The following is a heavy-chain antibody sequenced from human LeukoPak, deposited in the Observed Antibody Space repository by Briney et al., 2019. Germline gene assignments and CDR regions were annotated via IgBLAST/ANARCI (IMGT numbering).Heavy chain of an antibody. Sequence: SETLSLTCAVSGGSISSGGYSWSWIRQPPGKGLEWIGYIYHSGSTYYNPSLKSRVTISVDTSKNQFSPKPSSVTAADTAVYYCASGSVDTAMVEFGEKYYFDYWGQGTLVTVSS. D-gene: IGHD5-18*01. CDR3: ASGSVDTAMVEFGEKYYFDY. CDR1: GGSISSGGYS. V-gene: IGHV4-30-2*01. J-gene: IGHJ4*02. CDR2: IYHSGST.